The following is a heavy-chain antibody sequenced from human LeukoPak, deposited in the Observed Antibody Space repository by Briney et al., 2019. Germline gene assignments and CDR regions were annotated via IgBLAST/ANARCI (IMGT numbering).Heavy chain of an antibody. D-gene: IGHD6-13*01. CDR1: GYTFTSYY. CDR3: ARDSYSYSSSWYEPFDY. Sequence: GASAKVSCKASGYTFTSYYMHWVRQAPGQGLEWMGIINPSGGSTSYAQKFQGRVTMTRDMSTSTVYMELSSLRSEDTAVYYCARDSYSYSSSWYEPFDYWGQGTLVTVSS. V-gene: IGHV1-46*01. J-gene: IGHJ4*02. CDR2: INPSGGST.